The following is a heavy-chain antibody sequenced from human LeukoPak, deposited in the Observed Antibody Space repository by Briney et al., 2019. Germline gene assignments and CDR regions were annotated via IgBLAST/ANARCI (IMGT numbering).Heavy chain of an antibody. J-gene: IGHJ4*02. CDR3: AREFYYDSSGYHTPFDY. CDR1: GYSISSGYY. D-gene: IGHD3-22*01. Sequence: SETLSLTCTVSGYSISSGYYWGWIRQPPGKGLEWIGSIYHSGSTYYNPSLKSRVTISVDTSKNQSSLKLSSVTAADTAVYYCAREFYYDSSGYHTPFDYWGQGTLVTVSS. V-gene: IGHV4-38-2*02. CDR2: IYHSGST.